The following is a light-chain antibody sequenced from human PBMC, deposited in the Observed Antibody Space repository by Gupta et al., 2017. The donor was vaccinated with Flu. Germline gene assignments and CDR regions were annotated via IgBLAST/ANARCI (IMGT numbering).Light chain of an antibody. CDR3: CAYAGIYTFV. Sequence: QSALAQPRSVSGSAGESVTISCTGTISDGGGFNYVSWYQQRPGKVPKLMIYEVTKRPSGVPDRFSGSKSGDTASLTISGLQVEDEADYYCCAYAGIYTFVFGTGTKVTVL. J-gene: IGLJ1*01. CDR2: EVT. CDR1: ISDGGGFNY. V-gene: IGLV2-11*01.